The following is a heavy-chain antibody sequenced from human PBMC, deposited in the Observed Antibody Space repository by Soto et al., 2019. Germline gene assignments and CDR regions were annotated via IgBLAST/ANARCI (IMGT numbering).Heavy chain of an antibody. V-gene: IGHV3-30*18. CDR1: GFTFRSYG. CDR3: AKDSYSSGWFYRFYYFDY. D-gene: IGHD6-19*01. CDR2: ISYDGSNK. Sequence: GGALRVNGAASGFTFRSYGMRWVRQAPGKGLEWVAVISYDGSNKYYADSVKGRFTISRDNSKNTLYLQMNSLRAEDTAVYYCAKDSYSSGWFYRFYYFDYWGQGTLVTVSS. J-gene: IGHJ4*02.